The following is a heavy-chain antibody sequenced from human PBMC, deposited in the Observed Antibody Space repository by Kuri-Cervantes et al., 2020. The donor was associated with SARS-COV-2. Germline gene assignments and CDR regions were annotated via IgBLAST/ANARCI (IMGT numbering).Heavy chain of an antibody. J-gene: IGHJ4*02. CDR3: TRDDFWSGYYFDY. CDR2: ISGSGSYM. D-gene: IGHD3-3*01. Sequence: GESLKISCEATGFTSSAYTMNWVRQGPGKALQWISSISGSGSYMYYADSVKGRFTISRDDSKSIAYLQMNSLKTEDTAVYYCTRDDFWSGYYFDYWGQGTLVTVSS. CDR1: GFTSSAYT. V-gene: IGHV3-21*03.